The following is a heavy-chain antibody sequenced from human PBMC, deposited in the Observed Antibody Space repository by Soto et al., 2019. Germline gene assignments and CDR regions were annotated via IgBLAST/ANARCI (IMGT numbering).Heavy chain of an antibody. J-gene: IGHJ4*02. CDR2: IWYDGSNK. D-gene: IGHD3-10*01. Sequence: QVQLVESGGGVVQPGRSLRLSCAASGFTFSNYGMHWVRQAPGKGLEWVAVIWYDGSNKYYADSVKGRFTISRDNSKNMLYLEMNSLRAEATSVYYCARGYHYGSGTFDYWGQGTLVTVSS. CDR3: ARGYHYGSGTFDY. V-gene: IGHV3-33*01. CDR1: GFTFSNYG.